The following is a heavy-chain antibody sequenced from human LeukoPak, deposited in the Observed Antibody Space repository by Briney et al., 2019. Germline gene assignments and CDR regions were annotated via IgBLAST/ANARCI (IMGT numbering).Heavy chain of an antibody. Sequence: PSETLSLTCTVSDGSISSYYWSWIRQPPGKGLEWIGHIYDSGSTNYNPSLKRRVTISVDTSKNQFSLKLSSVTAADTAVYYCARDAGSVGQNWFDPWGQGTLVTVSS. CDR1: DGSISSYY. J-gene: IGHJ5*02. CDR2: IYDSGST. V-gene: IGHV4-59*01. D-gene: IGHD1-26*01. CDR3: ARDAGSVGQNWFDP.